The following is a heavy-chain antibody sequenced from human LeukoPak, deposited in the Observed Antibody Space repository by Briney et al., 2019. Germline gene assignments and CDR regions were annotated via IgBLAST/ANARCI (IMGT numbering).Heavy chain of an antibody. Sequence: PSETLSLTCTVSGGSISSCGYYWIWIRQHPGKDLEWIGYIYYSGSTYYNPSLKSRVTISVDTSKNQFSLKLSSVTAADAAVYYCARWVAIGGMDVWGQGTTVTVSS. V-gene: IGHV4-31*03. D-gene: IGHD2-15*01. CDR3: ARWVAIGGMDV. CDR1: GGSISSCGYY. CDR2: IYYSGST. J-gene: IGHJ6*02.